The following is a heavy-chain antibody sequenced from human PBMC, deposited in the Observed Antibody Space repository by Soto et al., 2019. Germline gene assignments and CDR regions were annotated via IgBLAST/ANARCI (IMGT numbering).Heavy chain of an antibody. CDR3: ARGEDAFFYYGLDV. CDR2: IYDTGISGYTPST. J-gene: IGHJ6*02. Sequence: QVQLQESGPRLVKPSATLSLTCTVSGGSITSSYWSWIRRPPGKGLEWIAYIYDTGISGYTPSTSYNPSLKSRLTMSVDTSKSQFSLKLTSVTAADTAVYYCARGEDAFFYYGLDVWGQGITVTVSS. V-gene: IGHV4-59*01. CDR1: GGSITSSY.